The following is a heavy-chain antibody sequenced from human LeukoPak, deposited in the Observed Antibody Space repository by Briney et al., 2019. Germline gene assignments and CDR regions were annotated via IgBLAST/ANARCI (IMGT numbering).Heavy chain of an antibody. CDR2: IYTSGST. CDR3: ARGDYGGNSGYFDY. CDR1: GGSISSDSSY. D-gene: IGHD4-23*01. J-gene: IGHJ4*02. Sequence: SETLSLTCTVSGGSISSDSSYWSWVRQPAGKGLEWIGRIYTSGSTNYNPSLNNRVTMSVDTSKTQFSLKLSSVTAADTAVYYCARGDYGGNSGYFDYWGQGTLVTVSS. V-gene: IGHV4-61*02.